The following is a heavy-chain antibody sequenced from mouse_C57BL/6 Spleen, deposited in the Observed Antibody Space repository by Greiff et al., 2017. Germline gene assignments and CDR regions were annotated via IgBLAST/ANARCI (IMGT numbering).Heavy chain of an antibody. CDR3: AKSYSNYGVDY. CDR2: ISSGSSTI. CDR1: GFTFSDYG. Sequence: EVHLVESGGGLVKPGGSLKLSCAASGFTFSDYGMHWVRQAPEKGLEWVAYISSGSSTIYYADTVKGRFTISRDNAKNTLFLQMTSLRSEDTAMYYCAKSYSNYGVDYWGQGTSVTVSS. D-gene: IGHD2-5*01. J-gene: IGHJ4*01. V-gene: IGHV5-17*01.